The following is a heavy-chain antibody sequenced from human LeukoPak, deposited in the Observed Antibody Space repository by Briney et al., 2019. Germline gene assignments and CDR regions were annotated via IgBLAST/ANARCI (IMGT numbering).Heavy chain of an antibody. D-gene: IGHD1-1*01. CDR3: ARSRRLGGLYDY. CDR2: MNPNSGNT. J-gene: IGHJ4*02. CDR1: GYTFTSYD. Sequence: ASVKVSCKASGYTFTSYDINWVRRATGQGLEWMGWMNPNSGNTGYAQKFQGRVTMTRSTSISTAYMELSSLRSEDTAVYYYARSRRLGGLYDYWGQGTLVTVSS. V-gene: IGHV1-8*01.